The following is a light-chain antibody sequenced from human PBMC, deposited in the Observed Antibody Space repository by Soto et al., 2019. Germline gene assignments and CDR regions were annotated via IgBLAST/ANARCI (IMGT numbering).Light chain of an antibody. J-gene: IGKJ4*01. CDR1: QSVSSY. CDR3: QQRSNWPLT. Sequence: EIVLTQSPATLPLSPGERATLSCRASQSVSSYLAWYQQKPGQAPRLLIYDASNRATGIPARFSGSGSGTDFTLTISSLEPKDFAVYYCQQRSNWPLTFGGGTKVEIK. V-gene: IGKV3-11*01. CDR2: DAS.